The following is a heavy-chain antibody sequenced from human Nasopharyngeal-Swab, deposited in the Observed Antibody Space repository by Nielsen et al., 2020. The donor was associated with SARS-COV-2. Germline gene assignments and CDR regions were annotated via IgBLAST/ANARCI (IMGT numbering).Heavy chain of an antibody. CDR3: ARDVSPIALRHLDWVVGH. CDR1: GYSFTDYW. J-gene: IGHJ5*02. Sequence: GESLKISCKASGYSFTDYWIGWVRQVSGKGLEWIGIIYPDDSETRYSPSFRGQVTISADKSINTAYLQWSGLQASDTAIYYCARDVSPIALRHLDWVVGHWGQGTLVTVSS. D-gene: IGHD3-9*01. CDR2: IYPDDSET. V-gene: IGHV5-51*01.